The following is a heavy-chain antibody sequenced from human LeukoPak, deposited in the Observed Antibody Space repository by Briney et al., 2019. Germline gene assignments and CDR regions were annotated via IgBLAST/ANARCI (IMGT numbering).Heavy chain of an antibody. CDR1: GFTFSSYA. V-gene: IGHV3-23*01. CDR2: ISGGGGST. Sequence: GASLRLSCAASGFTFSSYAMSWVRQAPGKGLEWVSAISGGGGSTYYADSVKGRFTISRDNSKNTLYLQMNSLRAEGTAVYYCAKAPVSYDSSGYYFDYWGQGTLVTVSS. J-gene: IGHJ4*02. D-gene: IGHD3-22*01. CDR3: AKAPVSYDSSGYYFDY.